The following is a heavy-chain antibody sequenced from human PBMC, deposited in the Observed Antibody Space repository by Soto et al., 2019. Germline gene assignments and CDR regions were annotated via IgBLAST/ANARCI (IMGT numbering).Heavy chain of an antibody. CDR3: AHSGIGAGRFLEWLLDY. CDR2: IYWNDDE. V-gene: IGHV2-5*01. D-gene: IGHD3-3*01. Sequence: SGPTLVNPTQTLTLTCTFSGFSLTTSGVGVGWIRQPPGRALEWLALIYWNDDEHYNPSLKSRLTITKDTSKNQVVLTMTDMDPVDTATFYCAHSGIGAGRFLEWLLDYWGQGTLVTVSS. CDR1: GFSLTTSGVG. J-gene: IGHJ4*02.